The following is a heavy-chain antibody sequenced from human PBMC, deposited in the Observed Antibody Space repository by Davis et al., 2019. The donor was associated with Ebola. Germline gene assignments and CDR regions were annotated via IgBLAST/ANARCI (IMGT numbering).Heavy chain of an antibody. CDR1: GFTFSGSA. CDR2: IRSKANSYAT. D-gene: IGHD6-6*01. Sequence: PGGSLRLSCAASGFTFSGSAMHWVRQASGKGLEWVGRIRSKANSYATAYAASVKGSFTISRDDSKNTAYLQMNSLKTEDTAVYYCTRSTEYSITKADYWGQGTLVTVSS. CDR3: TRSTEYSITKADY. J-gene: IGHJ4*02. V-gene: IGHV3-73*01.